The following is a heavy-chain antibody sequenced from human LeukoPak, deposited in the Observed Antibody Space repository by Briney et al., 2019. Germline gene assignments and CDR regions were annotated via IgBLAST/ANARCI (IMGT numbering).Heavy chain of an antibody. D-gene: IGHD6-13*01. CDR1: GYTFTSYG. Sequence: ASVKVSCKASGYTFTSYGISWVRQATGQGLEWMGWISAYNGNTNYAQKLQGRVTMTTDTSTSTAYMELRSLRSDDTAVYYCARDEPYSSSWYLDYWGQGTLVTVSS. J-gene: IGHJ4*02. CDR3: ARDEPYSSSWYLDY. CDR2: ISAYNGNT. V-gene: IGHV1-18*04.